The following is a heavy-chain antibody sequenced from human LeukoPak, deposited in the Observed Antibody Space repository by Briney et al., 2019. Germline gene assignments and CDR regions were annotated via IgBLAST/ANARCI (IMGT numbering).Heavy chain of an antibody. CDR2: IYYSGST. J-gene: IGHJ4*02. CDR3: ARQIYDSSGYLLDY. D-gene: IGHD3-22*01. V-gene: IGHV4-59*08. Sequence: SSETLSLTCTVSGGSISSYYWSWIRQPRGKGLEWIEYIYYSGSTNYNPSLKSRVTISVDTSKNQFSLKLSSVTAADTAVYYCARQIYDSSGYLLDYWGQGTLVTVSS. CDR1: GGSISSYY.